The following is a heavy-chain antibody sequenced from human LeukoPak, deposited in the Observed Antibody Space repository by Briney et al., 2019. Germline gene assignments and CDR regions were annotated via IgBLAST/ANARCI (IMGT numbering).Heavy chain of an antibody. V-gene: IGHV3-21*01. J-gene: IGHJ5*02. CDR2: ISSSSSYI. CDR3: ARGGYRSGGSCPRWFDP. Sequence: GSLRLSCAASGFTFSSYSMNWVRQAPGKGLEWVSSISSSSSYIYYADSVKGRFTISRDNAKNSLYLQMNSLRAEDTAVYYCARGGYRSGGSCPRWFDPWGQGTLVTVSS. CDR1: GFTFSSYS. D-gene: IGHD2-15*01.